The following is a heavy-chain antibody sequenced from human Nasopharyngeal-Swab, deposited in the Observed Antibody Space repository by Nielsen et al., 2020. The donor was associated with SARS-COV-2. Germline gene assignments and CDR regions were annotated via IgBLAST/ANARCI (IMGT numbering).Heavy chain of an antibody. Sequence: ASVKVFCKASGYTFTSYAMHWVRQAPGQRLEWMGWINAGNGNTKYSQKFQGRVTITRDTSASTAYMELSSLRSEDTAVYYCARVTAAAGTWVWFDPWGQGTLVTVSS. V-gene: IGHV1-3*01. CDR1: GYTFTSYA. J-gene: IGHJ5*02. CDR2: INAGNGNT. CDR3: ARVTAAAGTWVWFDP. D-gene: IGHD6-13*01.